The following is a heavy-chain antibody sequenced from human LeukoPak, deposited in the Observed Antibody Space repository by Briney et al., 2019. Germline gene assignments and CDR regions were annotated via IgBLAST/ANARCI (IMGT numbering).Heavy chain of an antibody. D-gene: IGHD4-11*01. CDR1: GYSFTSYW. Sequence: GESLKISCKGSGYSFTSYWIGWVRQMPGKGLEWMGIIYPGDSDTRYSPSFQGQVTISADKSISTAYLQWSSLKASDTAMYYCARRGTVTSPEGRPVGYYYMDVWGKGTTVTVSS. V-gene: IGHV5-51*01. J-gene: IGHJ6*03. CDR3: ARRGTVTSPEGRPVGYYYMDV. CDR2: IYPGDSDT.